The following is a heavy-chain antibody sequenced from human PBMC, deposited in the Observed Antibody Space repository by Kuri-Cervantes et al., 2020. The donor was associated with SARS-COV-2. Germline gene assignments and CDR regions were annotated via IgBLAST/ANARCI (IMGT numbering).Heavy chain of an antibody. D-gene: IGHD6-13*01. CDR2: ISWDGGST. CDR1: GFTFSDYY. Sequence: LSLTCAASGFTFSDYYMNWVRQAPGKGLEWVSLISWDGGSTYYADSVKGRFTISRDNSKNSLYLQMNSLRAEDTALYYCAKDYSSSWYYFDYWGQGTLVTVSS. J-gene: IGHJ4*02. CDR3: AKDYSSSWYYFDY. V-gene: IGHV3-43D*03.